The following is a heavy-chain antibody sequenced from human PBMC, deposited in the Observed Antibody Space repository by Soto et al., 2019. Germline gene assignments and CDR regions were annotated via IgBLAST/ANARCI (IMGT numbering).Heavy chain of an antibody. Sequence: SETLSLTCTVSGGSISSSSYYWGWIRQPPGKGLEWIGSIYYSGSTYYNPSLKSRVTISVDTSKNQFSLKLSSVTAADTAVYYCARLLWRNYYGMDVWGQGTTVTVSS. D-gene: IGHD3-3*01. V-gene: IGHV4-39*01. CDR2: IYYSGST. CDR1: GGSISSSSYY. CDR3: ARLLWRNYYGMDV. J-gene: IGHJ6*02.